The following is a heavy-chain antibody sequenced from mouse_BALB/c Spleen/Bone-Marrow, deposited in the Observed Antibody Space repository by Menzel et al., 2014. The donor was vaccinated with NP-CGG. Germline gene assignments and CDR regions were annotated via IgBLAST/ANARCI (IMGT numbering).Heavy chain of an antibody. D-gene: IGHD2-1*01. J-gene: IGHJ2*01. CDR1: GSTFTSYW. V-gene: IGHV1-5*01. CDR2: TYPGNNDS. CDR3: AGYGNYFFDY. Sequence: VQLQQSGTVLARPGASVKMSCKASGSTFTSYWMHWVKQRPGQGLEWIGATYPGNNDSRYNQKLNDKAKLTAVTSTNTAYMELSSLTYEDSAVYYCAGYGNYFFDYWGQGTTLTVSS.